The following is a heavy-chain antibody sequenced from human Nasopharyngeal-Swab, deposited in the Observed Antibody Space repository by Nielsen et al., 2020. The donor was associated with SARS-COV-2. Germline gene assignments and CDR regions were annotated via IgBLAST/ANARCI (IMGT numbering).Heavy chain of an antibody. Sequence: GGSLRLSCAASGFTFSSYSMNWVRQAPGKGLEWVSSISSSSSYIYYADSVKGRFTISRDNAKNSLYLQMNSLRAEDTAVYYCARGPPPYSSSWYSAYYYYGMDVWGQGTTVTVSS. CDR1: GFTFSSYS. D-gene: IGHD6-13*01. J-gene: IGHJ6*02. CDR3: ARGPPPYSSSWYSAYYYYGMDV. V-gene: IGHV3-21*01. CDR2: ISSSSSYI.